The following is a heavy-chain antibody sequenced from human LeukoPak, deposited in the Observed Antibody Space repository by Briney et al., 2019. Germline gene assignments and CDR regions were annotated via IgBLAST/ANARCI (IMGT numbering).Heavy chain of an antibody. Sequence: GASVKVSCKAPGYTFTGYYMHWVRQAPGQGLEWMGWINPNSGGTNYAQKFQGRVTMTRGTSISTAYMELSRLRSDDTAVYYCARYGSGTSYITNYFDYWGQGTLVTVSS. D-gene: IGHD3-10*01. CDR1: GYTFTGYY. V-gene: IGHV1-2*02. J-gene: IGHJ4*02. CDR3: ARYGSGTSYITNYFDY. CDR2: INPNSGGT.